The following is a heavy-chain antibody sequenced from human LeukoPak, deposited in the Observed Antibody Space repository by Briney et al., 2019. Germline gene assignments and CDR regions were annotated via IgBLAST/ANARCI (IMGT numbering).Heavy chain of an antibody. CDR2: INHSGST. D-gene: IGHD3-10*01. Sequence: SETLSLTCAVYGGSFSGYYWSWIRQPPGKGLEWIGEINHSGSTNYNPSLKSRVTISVDTSKNQFSLKLSSVTAADTAVYYCGRRSGGYGFDYGGKGTLVTVS. CDR1: GGSFSGYY. J-gene: IGHJ4*02. V-gene: IGHV4-34*01. CDR3: GRRSGGYGFDY.